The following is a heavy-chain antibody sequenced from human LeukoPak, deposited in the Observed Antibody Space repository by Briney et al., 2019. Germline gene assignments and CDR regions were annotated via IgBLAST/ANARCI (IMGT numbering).Heavy chain of an antibody. CDR1: GYTFTTYY. CDR2: INPSGGST. V-gene: IGHV1-46*01. J-gene: IGHJ4*02. D-gene: IGHD1-7*01. Sequence: ASVKVSCKASGYTFTTYYMHWVRQAPGQGLEWVGIINPSGGSTTYAQKFQGRVTMTRDTSTSTVYMELSSLKSDDTAVYYCARGGGPGNYPFDFWGQGTLVTVSS. CDR3: ARGGGPGNYPFDF.